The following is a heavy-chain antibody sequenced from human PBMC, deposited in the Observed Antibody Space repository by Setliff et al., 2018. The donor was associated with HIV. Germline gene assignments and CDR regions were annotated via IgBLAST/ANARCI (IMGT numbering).Heavy chain of an antibody. CDR2: IYYTGST. CDR1: GASISSSSHH. CDR3: ARIVRWELVATSTFFYYYMDV. Sequence: PSETLSLTCTVSGASISSSSHHWAWIRQPPGKGLEYIGNIYYTGSTHHNPSLESRVATSVDTSKNQFSRKLSSVTAADTAVYYCARIVRWELVATSTFFYYYMDVWGKGTTVTVS. J-gene: IGHJ6*03. D-gene: IGHD1-26*01. V-gene: IGHV4-39*01.